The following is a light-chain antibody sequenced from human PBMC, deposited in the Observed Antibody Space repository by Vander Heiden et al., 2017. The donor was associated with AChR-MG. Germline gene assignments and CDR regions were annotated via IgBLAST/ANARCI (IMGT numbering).Light chain of an antibody. J-gene: IGKJ1*01. CDR3: QQYGSSPRT. Sequence: EIVLTQSPGTLSLSPGERATLSCRASQRVASSYLAWYQQKPGQAPRLLIYDASTRAADIPDRFSGSGSGTDFTLTITRLEPEDFAVYYCQQYGSSPRTFGQGTKVEIK. V-gene: IGKV3-20*01. CDR2: DAS. CDR1: QRVASSY.